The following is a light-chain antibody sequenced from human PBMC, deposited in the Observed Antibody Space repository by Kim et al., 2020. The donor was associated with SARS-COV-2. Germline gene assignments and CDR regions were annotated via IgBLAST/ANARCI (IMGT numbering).Light chain of an antibody. V-gene: IGKV3-20*01. Sequence: EVVLPQSPGTVSLSPGERATLSCRASQSISSRHLAWYQHKIGQAPRLLIYDVSSRPIGVPDRFSGSGSGTDFTLTISRLEPEDFALYYCHHYDTSLQPFGLGTKVDIK. J-gene: IGKJ1*01. CDR3: HHYDTSLQP. CDR2: DVS. CDR1: QSISSRH.